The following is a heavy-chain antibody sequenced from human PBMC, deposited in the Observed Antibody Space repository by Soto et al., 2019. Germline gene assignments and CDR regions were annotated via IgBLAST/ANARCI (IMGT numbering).Heavy chain of an antibody. J-gene: IGHJ4*02. CDR1: GYTFKNYG. D-gene: IGHD6-19*01. V-gene: IGHV1-18*01. Sequence: QVPLVQSGPEVKNPGASVKVSCKASGYTFKNYGIKWVRQAPGQGLEWVGWITTYNGNRYSAEKFQGRVTMTTDTSTSTTSMELKSLTSDDTGVYYCARDAQPKGVAADGASDYWGQGTLVTVSS. CDR3: ARDAQPKGVAADGASDY. CDR2: ITTYNGNR.